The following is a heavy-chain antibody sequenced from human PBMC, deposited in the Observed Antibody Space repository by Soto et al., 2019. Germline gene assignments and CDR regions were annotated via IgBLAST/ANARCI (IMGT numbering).Heavy chain of an antibody. Sequence: ASVKVSCKASGYTFTGYYMHWVRQAPGQGLEWMGWINPNSGGTNYAQKFQGRVTMTRDTPISTAYMELSRLRSDDMAVYYCAREMVGATNYYYYGMDVWGQGTTVTVSS. J-gene: IGHJ6*02. V-gene: IGHV1-2*02. CDR1: GYTFTGYY. CDR2: INPNSGGT. D-gene: IGHD1-26*01. CDR3: AREMVGATNYYYYGMDV.